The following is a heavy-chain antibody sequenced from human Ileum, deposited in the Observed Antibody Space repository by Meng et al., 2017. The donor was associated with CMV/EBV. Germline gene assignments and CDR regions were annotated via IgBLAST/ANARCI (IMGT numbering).Heavy chain of an antibody. CDR3: ARAIYYCKSITCLRPDYDVLAGSSYYYDY. V-gene: IGHV4-34*01. Sequence: GSLRLSCDVSGGSLRNYYWGWIRQPPGKGVEWIGTINHSGDINYDPSLKSRVTVSVDTSKNPFSLKLTSVTAADTATYYCARAIYYCKSITCLRPDYDVLAGSSYYYDYWGPASLVTASS. D-gene: IGHD3-9*01. J-gene: IGHJ4*02. CDR1: GGSLRNYY. CDR2: INHSGDI.